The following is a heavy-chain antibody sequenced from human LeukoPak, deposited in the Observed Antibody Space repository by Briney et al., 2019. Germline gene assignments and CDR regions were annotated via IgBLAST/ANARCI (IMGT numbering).Heavy chain of an antibody. D-gene: IGHD3-22*01. CDR1: AYTFTSYY. CDR2: INPSGGST. V-gene: IGHV1-46*01. CDR3: AREPQDYYDSSGYYFKYFDC. Sequence: GASVKVSCKASAYTFTSYYMQWVRQAPGQGLEWMGIINPSGGSTSYAQKFQGRVTMTRDTSTSTVYMELSSLRSEDTAVYYCAREPQDYYDSSGYYFKYFDCWGQGTLVTVSS. J-gene: IGHJ4*02.